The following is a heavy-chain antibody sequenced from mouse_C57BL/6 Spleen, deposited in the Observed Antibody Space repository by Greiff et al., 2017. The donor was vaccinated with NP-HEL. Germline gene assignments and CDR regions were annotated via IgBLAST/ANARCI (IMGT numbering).Heavy chain of an antibody. CDR3: ARFPHYYGSSEFAY. J-gene: IGHJ3*01. CDR1: GYTFTSYW. CDR2: IDPSDSET. D-gene: IGHD1-1*01. Sequence: QVQLQQPGAELVRPGSSVKLSCKASGYTFTSYWMHWVKQRPIQGLEWIGNIDPSDSETHYNQKFKDKATLTVDKSSSTAYMQLSSLTSEDSAVYYCARFPHYYGSSEFAYWGQGTLVTVSA. V-gene: IGHV1-52*01.